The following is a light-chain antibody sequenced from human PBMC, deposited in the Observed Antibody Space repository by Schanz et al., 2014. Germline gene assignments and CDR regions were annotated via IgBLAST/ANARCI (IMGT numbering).Light chain of an antibody. V-gene: IGKV3-15*01. CDR2: GAS. Sequence: EIVLTQSPGTLSMSPGQRGTLSCRASQNIGNKLAWYQQRPGQAPRLLIYGASTRATGVPARFSGSGSGTYFTLSISSLQSEDFAVYYCQQYSDWPPLTFGQGTKVEI. CDR1: QNIGNK. CDR3: QQYSDWPPLT. J-gene: IGKJ1*01.